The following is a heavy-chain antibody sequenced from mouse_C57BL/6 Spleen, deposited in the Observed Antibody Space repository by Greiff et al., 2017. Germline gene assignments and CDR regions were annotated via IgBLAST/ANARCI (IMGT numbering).Heavy chain of an antibody. D-gene: IGHD3-2*02. CDR3: AREELRRAMGY. V-gene: IGHV1-63*01. J-gene: IGHJ4*01. Sequence: QVQLQQSGAELVRPGTSVKMSCKASGYTFTNYWIGWAKQRPGHGLEWIGDIYPGGGYTNYNEKFKGKATLTADKSSSTAYMQFSSLTSEDSAIYYCAREELRRAMGYWGQGTSVTVSS. CDR1: GYTFTNYW. CDR2: IYPGGGYT.